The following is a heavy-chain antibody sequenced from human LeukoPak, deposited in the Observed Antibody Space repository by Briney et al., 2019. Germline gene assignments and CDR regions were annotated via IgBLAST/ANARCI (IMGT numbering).Heavy chain of an antibody. Sequence: ASVKVSCKASGYTFTDYHMHWVRQAPGQGLEWMGWINPNSGVTNYAQKFQGRVTMTRDTSISTTNMELRSLRSDDTAVYYCAREMETGTVVTPGYWGQGTLVTVSS. CDR2: INPNSGVT. CDR1: GYTFTDYH. D-gene: IGHD4-23*01. CDR3: AREMETGTVVTPGY. J-gene: IGHJ4*02. V-gene: IGHV1-2*02.